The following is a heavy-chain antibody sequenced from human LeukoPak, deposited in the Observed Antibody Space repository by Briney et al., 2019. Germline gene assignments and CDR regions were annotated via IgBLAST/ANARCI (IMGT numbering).Heavy chain of an antibody. CDR3: ARISSDSISYYDH. J-gene: IGHJ4*02. CDR1: GFTFSIYW. D-gene: IGHD3-22*01. V-gene: IGHV3-7*02. Sequence: GGSLRLSCAASGFTFSIYWMSWVRQAPGKGLEWVAYIKEDGSEKYYADSVKGRFTISRDNAKNSLFLQMNSLRAEDTAVYYCARISSDSISYYDHWGQGTLVTVSS. CDR2: IKEDGSEK.